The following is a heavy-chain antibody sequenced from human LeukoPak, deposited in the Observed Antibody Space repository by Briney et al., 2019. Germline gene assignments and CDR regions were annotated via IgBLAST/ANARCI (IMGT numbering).Heavy chain of an antibody. D-gene: IGHD3-3*01. CDR2: ISSSSSYI. V-gene: IGHV3-21*01. Sequence: GGSLRLSCAASGFTFSSYSMNWVRQAPGKGLEWVSSISSSSSYIYYADSVKGRFTISRDNAKNSLYLQMNSLRAEDTAVYYCARFRYYDFWSGLGYYSDYWGQGTLVTVSS. J-gene: IGHJ4*02. CDR3: ARFRYYDFWSGLGYYSDY. CDR1: GFTFSSYS.